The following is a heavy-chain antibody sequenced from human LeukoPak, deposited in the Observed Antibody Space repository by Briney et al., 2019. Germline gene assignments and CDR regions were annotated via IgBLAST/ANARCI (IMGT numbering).Heavy chain of an antibody. J-gene: IGHJ5*02. CDR1: GYTLTELS. D-gene: IGHD2-2*01. Sequence: GASVTVSCKVSGYTLTELSMRWVRQAPGKGLEWMGGFDPEDGETIYAQKFQGRVTMTEDTSTDTAYMELSSLRSEDTAVYYCATLGPIVVVPAAILDNWFDPWGQGTLVTVSS. V-gene: IGHV1-24*01. CDR3: ATLGPIVVVPAAILDNWFDP. CDR2: FDPEDGET.